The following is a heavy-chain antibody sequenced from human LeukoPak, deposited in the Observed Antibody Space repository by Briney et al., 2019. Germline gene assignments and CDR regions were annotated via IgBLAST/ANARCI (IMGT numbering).Heavy chain of an antibody. CDR1: GCSISSYY. CDR3: ARGYYDSSGYWGFDY. V-gene: IGHV4-59*13. CDR2: IYYSGST. D-gene: IGHD3-22*01. J-gene: IGHJ4*02. Sequence: SETLSLTGTVSGCSISSYYWSWIRQPPGKGLEWMGYIYYSGSTNYNPSLKSRVTISVDTSKNQFSLRLSSVTAADTAVYYCARGYYDSSGYWGFDYWGQGTLVTVSS.